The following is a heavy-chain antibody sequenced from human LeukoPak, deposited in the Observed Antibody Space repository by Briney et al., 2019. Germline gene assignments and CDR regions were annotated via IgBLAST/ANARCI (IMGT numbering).Heavy chain of an antibody. CDR2: ISYDGSNK. V-gene: IGHV3-30*18. CDR3: AKEEVTTVTTGFDP. J-gene: IGHJ5*02. CDR1: GFTFSSYG. Sequence: GGSLRLSCAASGFTFSSYGMHWVRQAPGKGLEWVAVISYDGSNKYYADSVKGRFTISRDNSKNTLYLQMNSLRAEDTAVYYCAKEEVTTVTTGFDPWGQGTLIIVSS. D-gene: IGHD4-17*01.